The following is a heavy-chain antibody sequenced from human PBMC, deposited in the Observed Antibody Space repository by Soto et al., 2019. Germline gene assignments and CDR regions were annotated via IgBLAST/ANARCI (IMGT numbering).Heavy chain of an antibody. J-gene: IGHJ5*02. D-gene: IGHD1-26*01. CDR1: GGSISSYY. CDR2: IYYSGST. Sequence: PSETLSLTCTVSGGSISSYYWSWIREPPWKGLEWIGYIYYSGSTNYNPSLKSRVTISVDTSKNQFSLKLSSVTAADTAVYYCARDLGKPNWFDPWGQGTTLTV. V-gene: IGHV4-59*01. CDR3: ARDLGKPNWFDP.